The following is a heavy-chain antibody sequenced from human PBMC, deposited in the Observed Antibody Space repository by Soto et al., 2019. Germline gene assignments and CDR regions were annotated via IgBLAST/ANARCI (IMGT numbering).Heavy chain of an antibody. CDR3: AKLGYSNHLPFYYYYYGMDV. J-gene: IGHJ6*02. V-gene: IGHV3-23*01. CDR1: GFTFSSYA. CDR2: ISGSGGST. D-gene: IGHD4-4*01. Sequence: GGSLRLSCAASGFTFSSYAMSWVRQAPGKGLEWVSAISGSGGSTYYADSVKGRFTISRDNSKNTLYLQMNSLRAEDTAVYYCAKLGYSNHLPFYYYYYGMDVWGQGTTVTVSS.